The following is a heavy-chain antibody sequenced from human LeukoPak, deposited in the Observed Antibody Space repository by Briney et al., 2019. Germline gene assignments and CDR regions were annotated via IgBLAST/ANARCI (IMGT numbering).Heavy chain of an antibody. J-gene: IGHJ4*02. CDR2: ISSSGSTI. CDR1: GFTFSSYE. D-gene: IGHD2-21*02. V-gene: IGHV3-48*03. Sequence: GGSLRLSCAASGFTFSSYEMNWVRQAPGKGREWGSYISSSGSTIYYADSVKGRFTISRDNAKNSLYLQMNSLRAEDTAVYYCASNVVVTLTKSAFDYWGQGTLVTVSS. CDR3: ASNVVVTLTKSAFDY.